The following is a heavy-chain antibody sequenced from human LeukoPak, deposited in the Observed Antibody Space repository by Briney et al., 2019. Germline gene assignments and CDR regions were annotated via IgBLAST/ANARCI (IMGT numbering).Heavy chain of an antibody. J-gene: IGHJ5*02. D-gene: IGHD3-22*01. V-gene: IGHV4-61*02. CDR1: GGSISSGSYY. CDR3: ARVSDDSSGYYYFRFDP. Sequence: PSQTLSLTCTVSGGSISSGSYYWSWIRQPAGKGLEWIGRIYTSGSTNYNPSLKSRVTISVDTSKNLFSLKLSSVTAADTAVYYCARVSDDSSGYYYFRFDPWGQGTLVTVSS. CDR2: IYTSGST.